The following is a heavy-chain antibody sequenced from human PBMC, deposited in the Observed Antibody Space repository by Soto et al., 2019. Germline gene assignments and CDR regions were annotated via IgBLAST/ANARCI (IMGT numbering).Heavy chain of an antibody. CDR2: IKYSGTT. CDR3: ARHGITGSYYDAFDI. V-gene: IGHV4-39*01. J-gene: IGHJ3*02. Sequence: PSGNPSPTPPPSCGSLSRSTYFSGGVPPPPGKGLEWIASIKYSGTTFYNPSLKSRVTLSVDTSKNQFALKLSSVTAAETAVYYCARHGITGSYYDAFDIWGQGTMVTVSS. D-gene: IGHD1-26*01. CDR1: CGSLSRSTYF.